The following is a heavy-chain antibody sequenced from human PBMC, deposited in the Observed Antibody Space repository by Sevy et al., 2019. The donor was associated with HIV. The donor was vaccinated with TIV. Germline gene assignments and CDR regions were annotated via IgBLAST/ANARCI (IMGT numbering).Heavy chain of an antibody. J-gene: IGHJ4*02. CDR3: TTYRKQWELGGDFFDY. CDR1: GFTLSSYA. V-gene: IGHV3-23*01. D-gene: IGHD1-7*01. CDR2: IIGSGGST. Sequence: GGSLRLSCAASGFTLSSYAMSWVRQAPGKGLEWVSAIIGSGGSTYYADSVKGRYPISSDNSKNTLYLQMNSLRAEDTAVYYCTTYRKQWELGGDFFDYWGQGALVTVSS.